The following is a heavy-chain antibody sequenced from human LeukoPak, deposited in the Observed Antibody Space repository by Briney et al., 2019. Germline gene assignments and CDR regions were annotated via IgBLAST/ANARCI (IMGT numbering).Heavy chain of an antibody. D-gene: IGHD6-13*01. Sequence: PGGSLRLSCAASGFTVSSNYMSWVRQAPGKGLEWVSVIYNDGSTFYADSVRGRFTDSRDNSKNTLYLQMNSLRAEDTAVYYCARGYSSPDYWGQGTLVTVSS. J-gene: IGHJ4*02. CDR2: IYNDGST. CDR1: GFTVSSNY. CDR3: ARGYSSPDY. V-gene: IGHV3-66*01.